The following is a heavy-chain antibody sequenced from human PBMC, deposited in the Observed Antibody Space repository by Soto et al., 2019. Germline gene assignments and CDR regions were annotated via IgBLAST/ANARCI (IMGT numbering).Heavy chain of an antibody. J-gene: IGHJ5*02. Sequence: PGGSLRLSCAASGFTFSNSWMDWVRQAPGKGLEWVANINPAGTEKQYVGHVKGRFTISRDNAKNVLYLQMSSLTAEDSAVYYCSRSLDAWGQGTQVTVSS. CDR3: SRSLDA. CDR2: INPAGTEK. V-gene: IGHV3-7*01. CDR1: GFTFSNSW.